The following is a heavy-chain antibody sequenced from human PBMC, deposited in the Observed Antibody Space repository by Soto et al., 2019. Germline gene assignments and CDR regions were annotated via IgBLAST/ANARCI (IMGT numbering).Heavy chain of an antibody. V-gene: IGHV4-34*01. CDR1: GGSFSGYY. J-gene: IGHJ6*02. CDR2: INHSGST. CDR3: ARGVDYYGSGSYYFYYGMDV. D-gene: IGHD3-10*01. Sequence: LSLTCAVYGGSFSGYYWSWIRQPPGKGLEWIGEINHSGSTNYNPSLKSRVTISVDTSKNQFSLKLSSVTAADTAVYYCARGVDYYGSGSYYFYYGMDVWGQGTTVTVSS.